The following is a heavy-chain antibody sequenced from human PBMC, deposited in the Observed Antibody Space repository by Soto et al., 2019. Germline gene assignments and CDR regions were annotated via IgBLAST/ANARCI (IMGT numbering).Heavy chain of an antibody. CDR1: GGSITSTSYY. D-gene: IGHD3-22*01. CDR2: ILYGVNT. J-gene: IGHJ4*02. CDR3: ASTKYRYDTTPSHFDF. Sequence: SETLSLTCTVAGGSITSTSYYWGLIRQPPGKGLEWIGSILYGVNTFYSPSLKSRVTISVDTSKNQFSLRLTSVTAADTAIYYFASTKYRYDTTPSHFDFWGQGTLVTVSS. V-gene: IGHV4-39*01.